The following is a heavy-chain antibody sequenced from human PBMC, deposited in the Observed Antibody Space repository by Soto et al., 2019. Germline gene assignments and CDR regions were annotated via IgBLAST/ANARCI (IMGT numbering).Heavy chain of an antibody. CDR2: IKSKTDGGTT. J-gene: IGHJ4*02. D-gene: IGHD3-22*01. Sequence: PGGSLRLSCAASGFTFSNAWMSWVRQAPGKGLEWVGRIKSKTDGGTTDYAAPVKGRFTISRDDSKNTLCLQMNSLKTEDTAVYSCTTGPPMYYYDSSGYYYFDYWGQGALVTVSS. V-gene: IGHV3-15*01. CDR1: GFTFSNAW. CDR3: TTGPPMYYYDSSGYYYFDY.